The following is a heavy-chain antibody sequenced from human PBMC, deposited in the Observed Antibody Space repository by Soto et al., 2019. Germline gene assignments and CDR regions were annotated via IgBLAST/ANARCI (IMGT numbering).Heavy chain of an antibody. V-gene: IGHV3-11*01. CDR1: GFTFSDYY. J-gene: IGHJ3*02. CDR3: ARGIAAPTTDAFDI. Sequence: QVQLVESGGGLVKPGGSLRLSCAASGFTFSDYYMSWIRQAPGKGLEWVSYISSSGSTIYYADSVKGRFTISRDNDKNSQYLQMNSVRDEDMAVYYCARGIAAPTTDAFDIWGQGTMVTVSS. CDR2: ISSSGSTI. D-gene: IGHD6-6*01.